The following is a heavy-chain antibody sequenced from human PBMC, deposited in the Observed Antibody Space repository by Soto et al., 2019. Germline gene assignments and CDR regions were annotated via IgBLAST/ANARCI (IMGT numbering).Heavy chain of an antibody. CDR2: LGRSGGAT. V-gene: IGHV3-23*01. CDR3: AKGEMAKIRNSFDP. CDR1: GFTLTSCA. J-gene: IGHJ5*02. D-gene: IGHD1-7*01. Sequence: EVQLLESGGGLVQPGGSLRLSCAASGFTLTSCAMSWVRQTPGKGLEWVSALGRSGGATYYADSVKGRFTISRDTSTNTLYLQMTNLRADDTAIYYCAKGEMAKIRNSFDPWGQGTLVTVSS.